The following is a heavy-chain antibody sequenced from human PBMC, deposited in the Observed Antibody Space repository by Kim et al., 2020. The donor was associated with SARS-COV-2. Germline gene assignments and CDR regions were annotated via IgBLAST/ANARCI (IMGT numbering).Heavy chain of an antibody. D-gene: IGHD6-19*01. V-gene: IGHV4-34*01. J-gene: IGHJ5*02. Sequence: SETLSLTCAVYGGSFSGYYWSWIRQPPGKGLEWIGEINHSGSTNYNPSLKSRVTISVDTSKNQFSLKLSSVTAADTAVYYCAREGDPQWWFDPWGQGTLVTVSS. CDR2: INHSGST. CDR3: AREGDPQWWFDP. CDR1: GGSFSGYY.